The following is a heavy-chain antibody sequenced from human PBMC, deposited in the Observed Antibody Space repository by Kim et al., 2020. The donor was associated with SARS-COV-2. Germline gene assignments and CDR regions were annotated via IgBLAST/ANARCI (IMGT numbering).Heavy chain of an antibody. D-gene: IGHD3-22*01. Sequence: SETLSLTCTVSGGSISSSSYYWGWIRQPPGKGLEWIGSIYYSGSTYYNPSLKSRVTISVDTSKNQFSLKLSSVTAADTAVYYCARLAHNYYDSSGPDPPYYYGMDVWGQGTTVTVSS. J-gene: IGHJ6*02. CDR3: ARLAHNYYDSSGPDPPYYYGMDV. V-gene: IGHV4-39*01. CDR2: IYYSGST. CDR1: GGSISSSSYY.